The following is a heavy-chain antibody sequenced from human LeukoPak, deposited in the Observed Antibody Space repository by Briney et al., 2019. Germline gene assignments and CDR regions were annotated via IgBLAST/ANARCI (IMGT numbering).Heavy chain of an antibody. CDR3: ASGYCSGGSCSTYYYYYGMDV. J-gene: IGHJ6*02. V-gene: IGHV4-39*07. Sequence: SETLSLTCTVSGGSISSSSYYWGWLRQPPGKGLEWIGCIYYSGSTYYNPSLKSRVTISVDTSKNQFSLKLSSVTAADTAVYYCASGYCSGGSCSTYYYYYGMDVWGQGTTVTVSS. D-gene: IGHD2-15*01. CDR2: IYYSGST. CDR1: GGSISSSSYY.